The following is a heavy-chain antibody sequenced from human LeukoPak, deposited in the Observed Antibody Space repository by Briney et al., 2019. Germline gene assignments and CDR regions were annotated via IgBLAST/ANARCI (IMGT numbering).Heavy chain of an antibody. V-gene: IGHV4-34*01. CDR1: GGSLSGYY. CDR3: ARGQTRFDP. Sequence: SETLSLTCAVYGGSLSGYYWSWIRQPPGKGLEWIGEINHSGSTNYNPSLKSRVTISVDTSKNQFSLKLSSVTAADTAVYYCARGQTRFDPWGQGTLVTVSS. D-gene: IGHD1-7*01. J-gene: IGHJ5*02. CDR2: INHSGST.